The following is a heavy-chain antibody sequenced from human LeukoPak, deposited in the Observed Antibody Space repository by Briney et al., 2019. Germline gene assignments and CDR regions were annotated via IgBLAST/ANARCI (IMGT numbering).Heavy chain of an antibody. CDR1: GGTFSSYA. CDR3: ARGRLYDSSGYYAIINYYYYMDV. Sequence: SVKVSCKASGGTFSSYAISWVRQAPGQGLEWMGGIIPIFGTANYAQKFQGRVTITTDESTSTAYMELSSLRSEDTAVYYCARGRLYDSSGYYAIINYYYYMDVWGKGTTVTVSS. J-gene: IGHJ6*03. D-gene: IGHD3-22*01. V-gene: IGHV1-69*05. CDR2: IIPIFGTA.